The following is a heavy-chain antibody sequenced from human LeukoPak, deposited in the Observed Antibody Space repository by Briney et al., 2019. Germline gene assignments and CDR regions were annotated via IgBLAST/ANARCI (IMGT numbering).Heavy chain of an antibody. CDR2: ISPSGGST. CDR3: ARGPGNTAMAYFDY. V-gene: IGHV1-46*01. D-gene: IGHD5-18*01. Sequence: GASVKVSCKAFGYTFTSNYMHWVRQAPGQGPEWMGVISPSGGSTTYAQKFQGRVTMTRDMSTSTVYMELSSLRSEDTAVYYCARGPGNTAMAYFDYWGQGTLVTVSS. CDR1: GYTFTSNY. J-gene: IGHJ4*02.